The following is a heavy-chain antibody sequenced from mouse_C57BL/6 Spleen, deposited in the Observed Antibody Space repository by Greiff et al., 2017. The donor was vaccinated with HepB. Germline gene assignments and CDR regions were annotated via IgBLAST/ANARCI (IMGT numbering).Heavy chain of an antibody. V-gene: IGHV1-4*01. CDR2: INPSSGYT. CDR1: GYTFTSYT. D-gene: IGHD2-3*01. Sequence: VQLQQSGAELARPGASVKMSCKASGYTFTSYTMHWVKQRPGQGLEWIGYINPSSGYTKSNQKFKDKATLTADKSSSTAYMQLSSLTSEDSAVYYCARGDGYYSYYLDYWGQGTTLTVSS. J-gene: IGHJ2*01. CDR3: ARGDGYYSYYLDY.